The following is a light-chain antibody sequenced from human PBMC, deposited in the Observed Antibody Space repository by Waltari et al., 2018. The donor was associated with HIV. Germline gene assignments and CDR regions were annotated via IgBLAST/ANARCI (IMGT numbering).Light chain of an antibody. Sequence: VLTQSPVTLSASPGERVTLSCRASQSVNSYLSWYQQKPGQAPRLLIYDASKRATGIPAIFSGTGSGTDFTLTISSLEPEDFAVYFCQQHSNWPLITFGPGSTVDV. V-gene: IGKV3-11*01. CDR2: DAS. CDR1: QSVNSY. J-gene: IGKJ3*01. CDR3: QQHSNWPLIT.